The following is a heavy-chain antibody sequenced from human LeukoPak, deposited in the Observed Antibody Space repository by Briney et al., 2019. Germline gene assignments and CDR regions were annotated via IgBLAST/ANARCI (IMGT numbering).Heavy chain of an antibody. Sequence: PSETLSLTCTVSGGSISSSSYYWGWIRQPPGKGLEWIGSIYHSGSTYYNPSLKSRVTISVDTSKNQFSLKLSSVTAADTAVYYCEGSGPWLDAFDIWGQGTMVTVSS. CDR2: IYHSGST. CDR3: EGSGPWLDAFDI. V-gene: IGHV4-39*01. J-gene: IGHJ3*02. D-gene: IGHD3-3*01. CDR1: GGSISSSSYY.